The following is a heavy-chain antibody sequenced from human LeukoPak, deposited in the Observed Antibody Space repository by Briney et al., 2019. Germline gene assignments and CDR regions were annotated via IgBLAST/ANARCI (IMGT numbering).Heavy chain of an antibody. CDR3: ARDLVVRGRWSWFGP. CDR1: GFTFSDYY. J-gene: IGHJ5*02. CDR2: ISSSGSFI. D-gene: IGHD3-10*01. Sequence: PGGSLRLSCAASGFTFSDYYMSWIRQAPGKGLEWVSYISSSGSFIYYADSVKGRFTISRDNAKNSLYLQMNSLRVEDMAVYYCARDLVVRGRWSWFGPRGQGTLVTVSS. V-gene: IGHV3-11*04.